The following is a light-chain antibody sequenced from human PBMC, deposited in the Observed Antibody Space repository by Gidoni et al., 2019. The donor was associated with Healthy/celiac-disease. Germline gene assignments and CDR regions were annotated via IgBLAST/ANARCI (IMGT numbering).Light chain of an antibody. J-gene: IGKJ2*01. V-gene: IGKV3-20*01. Sequence: TQSPGTLSLSPGERATLSCRASQSVSSSYLAWYQQKPGQAPRLLIYGASSRATGIPDRFSGSGSGTDFTLTISRLEPEDFAVYYCQQYGSSLYTFGQXTKLEIK. CDR3: QQYGSSLYT. CDR2: GAS. CDR1: QSVSSSY.